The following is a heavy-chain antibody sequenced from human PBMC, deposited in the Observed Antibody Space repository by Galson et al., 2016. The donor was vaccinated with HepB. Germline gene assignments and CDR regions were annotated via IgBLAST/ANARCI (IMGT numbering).Heavy chain of an antibody. CDR1: GFTFNYYG. D-gene: IGHD6-19*01. CDR2: ISSHNSNI. V-gene: IGHV3-21*04. J-gene: IGHJ3*01. CDR3: ARDLDVEESSGWYDAFDL. Sequence: SLRLSCAASGFTFNYYGMIWVRQAPGKGLEWVSFISSHNSNIYYAASVNGRFTISGDNAYNSLYLQMNSLRAEDTAVYYCARDLDVEESSGWYDAFDLWGQGTMVTVSS.